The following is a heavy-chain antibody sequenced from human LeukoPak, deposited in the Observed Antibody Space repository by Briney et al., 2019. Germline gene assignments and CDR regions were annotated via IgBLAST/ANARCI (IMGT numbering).Heavy chain of an antibody. J-gene: IGHJ4*02. CDR1: GGTFSNYA. CDR3: ARGSCSSGYYCPQYFDY. D-gene: IGHD3-22*01. Sequence: SVKVSCKASGGTFSNYAISWVRQAPGQGLEWMGEIIPIFGTTHYAQKFQGRVTITADESTITVYMELSSLRSEDTAVYYCARGSCSSGYYCPQYFDYWGQGTLVTVSS. V-gene: IGHV1-69*13. CDR2: IIPIFGTT.